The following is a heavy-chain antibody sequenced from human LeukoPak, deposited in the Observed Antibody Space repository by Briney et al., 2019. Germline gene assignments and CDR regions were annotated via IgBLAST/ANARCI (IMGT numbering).Heavy chain of an antibody. D-gene: IGHD1-26*01. CDR3: ARGGLGGNYWGYFDY. V-gene: IGHV1-46*01. CDR1: GYTSTSYY. CDR2: INPSGGST. J-gene: IGHJ4*02. Sequence: GASVKVSCKASGYTSTSYYMHWVRQAPGQGLEWMGIINPSGGSTRNAQNFQGRVTMTRDTSTSTVYMELSSLRSEDTAVYYCARGGLGGNYWGYFDYWGQGTLVTVSS.